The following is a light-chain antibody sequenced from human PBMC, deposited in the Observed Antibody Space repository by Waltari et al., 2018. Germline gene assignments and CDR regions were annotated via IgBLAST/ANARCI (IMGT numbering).Light chain of an antibody. Sequence: QSALTLPPSASGSPGQSVTISCTGTRSDVGGSAYVSWSQQHPGKAPTRLIPEGTERPAGVPARFSGSKSGSAASLTVSGLQAEDEADYYCASYAGSNNLVFGGGTKLTVL. J-gene: IGLJ2*01. CDR1: RSDVGGSAY. CDR3: ASYAGSNNLV. CDR2: EGT. V-gene: IGLV2-8*01.